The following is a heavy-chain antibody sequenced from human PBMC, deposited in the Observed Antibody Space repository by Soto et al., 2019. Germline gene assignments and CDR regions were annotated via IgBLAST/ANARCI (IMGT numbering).Heavy chain of an antibody. CDR2: IIPIFGTA. D-gene: IGHD2-21*01. V-gene: IGHV1-69*06. CDR3: ARTRGLWWFIDY. CDR1: GGTFSSYA. J-gene: IGHJ4*02. Sequence: VASVKVSCKASGGTFSSYAISWVRQAPGQGLEWMGGIIPIFGTANYAQKFQGRVTITADKSTSTAYMELSSLRSEDTAVYYCARTRGLWWFIDYWGQGTLVTVSS.